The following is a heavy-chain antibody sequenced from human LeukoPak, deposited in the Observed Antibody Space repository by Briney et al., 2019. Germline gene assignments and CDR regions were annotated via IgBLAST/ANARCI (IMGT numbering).Heavy chain of an antibody. CDR2: INHSGST. V-gene: IGHV4-34*01. Sequence: PSETLSLACAVYGGSFSGYYWSWIRQPPGKGLEWIGEINHSGSTNYNPSLKSRVTISVDTSKNQFSLKLSSVTAADTAVYYCARGSLGYSYAPDYWGQGTLVTVSS. CDR1: GGSFSGYY. D-gene: IGHD5-18*01. CDR3: ARGSLGYSYAPDY. J-gene: IGHJ4*02.